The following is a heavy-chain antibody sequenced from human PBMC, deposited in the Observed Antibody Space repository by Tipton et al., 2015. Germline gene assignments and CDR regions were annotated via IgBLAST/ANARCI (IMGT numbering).Heavy chain of an antibody. D-gene: IGHD5-12*01. CDR3: AKVPRAWHYSYGMDV. J-gene: IGHJ6*02. V-gene: IGHV3-30*18. Sequence: SLRLSCAGSGFTFSKYGMHWVRQAPGKGLEWVAVTSYDGSNIHYADSLKGRFTISRDNSKNTLYLQMNSLRAEDTAVYYCAKVPRAWHYSYGMDVWGQGTTVTVSS. CDR1: GFTFSKYG. CDR2: TSYDGSNI.